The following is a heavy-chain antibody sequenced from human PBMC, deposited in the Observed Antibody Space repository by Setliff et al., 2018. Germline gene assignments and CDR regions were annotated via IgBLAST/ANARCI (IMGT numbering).Heavy chain of an antibody. Sequence: SETLSLTCTVSGDSISSGDYFWSWIRQPPGKGLEWIAYIYHSGSAYYNPSLKSRVTMSVDTSMNQFSLTLTSVTAADTAVYYCAREVGTSTSSDAFDVWGQGMMVTVSS. CDR1: GDSISSGDYF. V-gene: IGHV4-30-4*08. CDR3: AREVGTSTSSDAFDV. CDR2: IYHSGSA. D-gene: IGHD1-26*01. J-gene: IGHJ3*01.